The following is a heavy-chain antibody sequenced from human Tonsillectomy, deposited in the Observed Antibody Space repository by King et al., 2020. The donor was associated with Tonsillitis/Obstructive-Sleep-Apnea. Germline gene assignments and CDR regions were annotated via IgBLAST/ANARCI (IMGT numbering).Heavy chain of an antibody. V-gene: IGHV3-30*18. Sequence: VQLVESGGGVVQPGRSLRLSCAASGFTFSSYGMHWVRQAPGKGLEWVAFISYDASNKYYADSVKGRFTISRDNSKNRLYLQMNSLRAEDTAVYYCAKNPVVPAAIHSHYYYGMDVWGQGTTVTVSS. J-gene: IGHJ6*02. CDR1: GFTFSSYG. D-gene: IGHD2-2*02. CDR3: AKNPVVPAAIHSHYYYGMDV. CDR2: ISYDASNK.